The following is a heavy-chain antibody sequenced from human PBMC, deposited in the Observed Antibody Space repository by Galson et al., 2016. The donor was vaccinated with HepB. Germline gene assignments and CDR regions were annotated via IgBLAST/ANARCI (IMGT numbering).Heavy chain of an antibody. D-gene: IGHD6-19*01. Sequence: SLRLSCAASGFTFSGYGMHWVRQAPGKGLEWVALIWNDGSYKNYADSVKGRFTISRDNSKNTRYLQLSSLRAEDTAVYYCAREGAQMAVAGTAFDYWGQGTLVTVSS. CDR2: IWNDGSYK. J-gene: IGHJ4*02. V-gene: IGHV3-33*01. CDR1: GFTFSGYG. CDR3: AREGAQMAVAGTAFDY.